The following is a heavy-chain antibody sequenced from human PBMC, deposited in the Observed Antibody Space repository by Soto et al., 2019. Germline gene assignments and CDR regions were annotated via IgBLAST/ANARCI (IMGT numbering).Heavy chain of an antibody. D-gene: IGHD4-17*01. CDR1: GGSLSGYR. Sequence: LETLSLTDARHGGSLSGYRWSWIRQPQGKGLEWIGEINHSGSTNYNPSLKSRVTISVDTSKNQFSLKLSSVTAADTAVHSCARGTTVVNLDYYFYYGMDVWAQGTTVTVSS. CDR3: ARGTTVVNLDYYFYYGMDV. CDR2: INHSGST. J-gene: IGHJ6*02. V-gene: IGHV4-34*01.